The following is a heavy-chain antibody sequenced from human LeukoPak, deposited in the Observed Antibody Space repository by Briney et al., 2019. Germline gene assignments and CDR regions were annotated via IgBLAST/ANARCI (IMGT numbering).Heavy chain of an antibody. CDR2: INPDNGGT. CDR1: GYTFTGYY. J-gene: IGHJ4*02. Sequence: ASLKVSCKASGYTFTGYYMHWGRQAPGQGLEWMGWINPDNGGTNYAEKFQGRVTMTRDMSISTAYIELSRLRSDDTAVYYCARDPSNSGYDYLYYCDYWGQGPLVTVSS. D-gene: IGHD5-12*01. V-gene: IGHV1-2*02. CDR3: ARDPSNSGYDYLYYCDY.